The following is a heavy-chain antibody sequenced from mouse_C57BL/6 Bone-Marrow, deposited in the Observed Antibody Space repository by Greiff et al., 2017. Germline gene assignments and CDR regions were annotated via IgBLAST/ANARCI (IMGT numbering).Heavy chain of an antibody. CDR3: AREDYFDY. J-gene: IGHJ2*01. CDR1: GYTFTSYW. CDR2: IDPSDSYT. Sequence: QVQLQQPGAELVMPGASVKLSCKASGYTFTSYWMHWVKQRPGQGLEWIGEIDPSDSYTNYNQKFKGKSTFTVDKSSSTAYMQLSSLTSEDSAVYYCAREDYFDYWGQGTTLTVAS. V-gene: IGHV1-69*01.